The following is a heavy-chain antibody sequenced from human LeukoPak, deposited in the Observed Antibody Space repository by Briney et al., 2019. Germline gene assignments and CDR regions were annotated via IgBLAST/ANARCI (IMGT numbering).Heavy chain of an antibody. CDR1: GFTFDDYA. J-gene: IGHJ5*02. D-gene: IGHD6-13*01. V-gene: IGHV3-9*01. CDR3: AKDVGIAAAGDNWFDP. CDR2: ISWNSGSI. Sequence: PGRSLRLSCAASGFTFDDYAMHLVRQAPGKGLEWVSGISWNSGSIGYADSVKGRFTISRDNAKNSLYLQMNSLRAEDTALYYCAKDVGIAAAGDNWFDPWGQGTLVTVSS.